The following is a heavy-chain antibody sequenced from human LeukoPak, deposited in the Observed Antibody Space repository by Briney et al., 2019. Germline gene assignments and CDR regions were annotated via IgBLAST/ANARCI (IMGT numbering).Heavy chain of an antibody. D-gene: IGHD1-26*01. CDR2: IYSGGST. CDR1: GFTVSSNY. Sequence: PGGSLRLSCAASGFTVSSNYMSRVRQAPGKGLEWVSVIYSGGSTYYADSVKGRFTISRDNSKNTLYLQMNSLRAEDTAVYYCASSGSYGYFDYWGQGTLVTVSS. V-gene: IGHV3-53*01. CDR3: ASSGSYGYFDY. J-gene: IGHJ4*02.